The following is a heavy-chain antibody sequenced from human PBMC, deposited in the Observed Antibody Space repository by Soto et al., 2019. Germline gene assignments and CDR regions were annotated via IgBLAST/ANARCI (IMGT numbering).Heavy chain of an antibody. CDR2: ISGDTTYI. V-gene: IGHV3-21*01. CDR3: ARDQYQFSSGGTKGAFDI. CDR1: GFTFSTFS. D-gene: IGHD6-19*01. Sequence: EVQLVESGGGLVKPGGSLRLSCAASGFTFSTFSMNWVRQAPGKGLELVSCISGDTTYIYYADSVKGRFTVSRDNAKNSLYLQLSSLRAEDTAVDYWARDQYQFSSGGTKGAFDIWGQGTMVTVSS. J-gene: IGHJ3*02.